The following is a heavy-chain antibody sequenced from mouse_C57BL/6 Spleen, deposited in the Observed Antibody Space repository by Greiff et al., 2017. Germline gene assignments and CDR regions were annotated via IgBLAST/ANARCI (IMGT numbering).Heavy chain of an antibody. CDR2: IYPGDGDT. CDR3: ARSADNYYGSSDWYFDV. CDR1: GYAFSSSW. Sequence: VQLQQSGPELVKPGASVKISCKASGYAFSSSWMNWVKQRPGKGLEWIGRIYPGDGDTNYNGKFKGKATLTADKSSSTAYMQLSSLTSEDSAVYFCARSADNYYGSSDWYFDVWGTGTTVIVSS. V-gene: IGHV1-82*01. D-gene: IGHD1-1*01. J-gene: IGHJ1*03.